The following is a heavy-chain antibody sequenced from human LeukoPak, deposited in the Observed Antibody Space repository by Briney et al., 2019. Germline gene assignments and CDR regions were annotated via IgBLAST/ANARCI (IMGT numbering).Heavy chain of an antibody. CDR3: TTPYYYATGFDP. Sequence: GGSLRLSCAASGFTFSNAWMSWVRQAPGKGLEWVGRIKSKTDGGTTDYAAPVKGRFTISRDDSRNTLYLQMNSLKNEDTAVYYCTTPYYYATGFDPWGHGTLLTVSS. J-gene: IGHJ5*02. CDR1: GFTFSNAW. D-gene: IGHD3-10*01. V-gene: IGHV3-15*01. CDR2: IKSKTDGGTT.